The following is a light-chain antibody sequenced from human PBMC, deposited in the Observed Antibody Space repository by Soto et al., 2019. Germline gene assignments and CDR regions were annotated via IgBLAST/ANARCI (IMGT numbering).Light chain of an antibody. V-gene: IGLV2-23*01. Sequence: QSALTQPASVSGSPGQSITISCTGTSSDVGTYNLVSWYQQRPGKAPKLIISEGTRRPSGVFDRFSGSKSGNTASLSISGLQADDEADYYCCAYAGNSRDVFGTGTKGTVL. CDR3: CAYAGNSRDV. CDR1: SSDVGTYNL. CDR2: EGT. J-gene: IGLJ1*01.